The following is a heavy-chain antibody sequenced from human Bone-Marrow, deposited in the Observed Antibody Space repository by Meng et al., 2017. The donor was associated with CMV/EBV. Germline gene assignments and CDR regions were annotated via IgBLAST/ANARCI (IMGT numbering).Heavy chain of an antibody. CDR3: ARDQHQLLSRYYYYYGMDV. J-gene: IGHJ6*02. Sequence: SQTLSLTCAISGDSVSSNSAAWNWIRQSPSRGLEWLGRTYYRSKWYNDYAVSVKSRITINPDTSKNQFSLQLNSVTPEDTAVYYCARDQHQLLSRYYYYYGMDVWGQGTTVTVSS. CDR2: TYYRSKWYN. D-gene: IGHD2-2*01. CDR1: GDSVSSNSAA. V-gene: IGHV6-1*01.